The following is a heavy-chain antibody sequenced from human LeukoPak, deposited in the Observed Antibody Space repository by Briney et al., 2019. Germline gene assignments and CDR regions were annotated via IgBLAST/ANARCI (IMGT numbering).Heavy chain of an antibody. J-gene: IGHJ4*02. Sequence: ASVKVSCKASGYTFTGYYMHWVRQAPGQGLEWMGWINPNSGGTNYAQKFQGRVTMTRDTSISTAYMELSRLRSDDTAVYYCASRYSSSWYLPFFDYWGQGTLVTVSS. CDR2: INPNSGGT. D-gene: IGHD6-13*01. V-gene: IGHV1-2*02. CDR1: GYTFTGYY. CDR3: ASRYSSSWYLPFFDY.